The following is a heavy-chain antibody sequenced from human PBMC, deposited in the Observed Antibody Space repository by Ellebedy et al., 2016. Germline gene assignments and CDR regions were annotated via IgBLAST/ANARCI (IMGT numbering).Heavy chain of an antibody. CDR1: GFTFSTYN. CDR2: ISGGTSAI. CDR3: TRDWWGLGVS. V-gene: IGHV3-48*01. J-gene: IGHJ5*02. D-gene: IGHD2-21*02. Sequence: GGSLRLSCAASGFTFSTYNMNWVRQAPGKGLEWVSYISGGTSAIYYADSVKGRFTISRDNAKNSLYLQMNSLRAEDTAVYYCTRDWWGLGVSWGQGTLVTVSS.